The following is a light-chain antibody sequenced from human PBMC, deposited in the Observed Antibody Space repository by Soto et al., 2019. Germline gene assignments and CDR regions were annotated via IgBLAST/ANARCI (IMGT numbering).Light chain of an antibody. CDR2: GAS. J-gene: IGKJ1*01. CDR3: QQYYSWWT. CDR1: QSVGSN. V-gene: IGKV3-15*01. Sequence: EIVMTQSPATLSVSPGERATLSCRASQSVGSNLAWYQQRPGQAPRLLIYGASTRATGSPARFSGSGSGTEFALSISSLQSEDSAVYYCQQYYSWWTFGQGTKVDIK.